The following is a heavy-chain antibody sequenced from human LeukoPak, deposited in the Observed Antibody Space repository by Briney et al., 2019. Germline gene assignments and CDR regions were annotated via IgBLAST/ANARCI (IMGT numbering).Heavy chain of an antibody. D-gene: IGHD4-11*01. CDR2: ISGSGGTT. CDR3: ARDMSGTTWSSDY. CDR1: GFRFSSYV. Sequence: GGSLRLSCATSGFRFSSYVMSWVRQAPGSGLEWVSSISGSGGTTNYADSVKGRLTISRDSSKSTLFLQMNSLRADDTAIYYCARDMSGTTWSSDYWGQGTLVTVSS. J-gene: IGHJ4*02. V-gene: IGHV3-23*01.